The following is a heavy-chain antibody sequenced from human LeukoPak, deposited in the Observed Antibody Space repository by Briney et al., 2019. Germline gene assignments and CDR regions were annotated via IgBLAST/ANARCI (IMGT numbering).Heavy chain of an antibody. CDR2: ITPNGGGA. V-gene: IGHV3-74*01. Sequence: GGSLRLSCAPSGFTFSDFWMHWVRQTPGKGLVWVARITPNGGGADYVDLVRGRFTISRDNAANTVYLQMNSLGADDMAVHFCARGVDTTTINELGYWGQGTLVTVSS. CDR1: GFTFSDFW. J-gene: IGHJ1*01. CDR3: ARGVDTTTINELGY. D-gene: IGHD3-10*01.